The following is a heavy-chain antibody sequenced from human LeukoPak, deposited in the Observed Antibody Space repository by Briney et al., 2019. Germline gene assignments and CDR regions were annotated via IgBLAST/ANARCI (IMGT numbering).Heavy chain of an antibody. Sequence: QSGGSLRLSCAASGFTFSSYWMSWVRQASGKGLEWVANIKQDGSEKYYVDSVKGRFTISRDNAKNSLYLQMNSLRAEDTAVYYCAREAVAGTPYAFDIWGQGTMVTVSS. J-gene: IGHJ3*02. CDR3: AREAVAGTPYAFDI. V-gene: IGHV3-7*01. D-gene: IGHD6-19*01. CDR1: GFTFSSYW. CDR2: IKQDGSEK.